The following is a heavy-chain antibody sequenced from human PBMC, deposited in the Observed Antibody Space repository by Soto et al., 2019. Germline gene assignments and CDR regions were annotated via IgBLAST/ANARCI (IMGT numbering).Heavy chain of an antibody. CDR1: GASFSGYS. Sequence: SETLSLTCAVYGASFSGYSLTWIRQPPGKGLEWIGEINHSGSTNYNPSLKSRVTISVDTSKNRFSLKLSSVTAADTAVYYCARSPSTDYDFWSGSPHYYYYGMDVWGQGTTVTVSS. D-gene: IGHD3-3*01. J-gene: IGHJ6*02. CDR3: ARSPSTDYDFWSGSPHYYYYGMDV. V-gene: IGHV4-34*01. CDR2: INHSGST.